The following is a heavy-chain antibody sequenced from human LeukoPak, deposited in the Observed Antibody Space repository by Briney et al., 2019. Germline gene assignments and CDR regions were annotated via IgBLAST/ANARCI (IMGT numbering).Heavy chain of an antibody. CDR3: ARPSYWNYFDY. CDR2: INPNSGGT. Sequence: GASVKVSCKASGYTFSNYGIHWVRQAPGQGLEWMGWINPNSGGTNYAQKFQGRVTMTRDTSISTAYMELSRLRSDDTAVYYCARPSYWNYFDYWGQGTLVTVSS. V-gene: IGHV1-2*02. D-gene: IGHD1-26*01. J-gene: IGHJ4*02. CDR1: GYTFSNYG.